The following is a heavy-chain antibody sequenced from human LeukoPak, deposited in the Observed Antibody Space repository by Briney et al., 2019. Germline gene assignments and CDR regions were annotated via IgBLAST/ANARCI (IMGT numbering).Heavy chain of an antibody. CDR2: IGTAGDT. CDR1: GFTLSNFA. D-gene: IGHD3-10*01. CDR3: ARQMTPYGNFDY. Sequence: GGSLRLSCAASGFTLSNFAMHWVRQATGKGLEWVSAIGTAGDTFYPGSVKGRFTISRENAKNSLYLQMNNLRAEDTAVYYCARQMTPYGNFDYWGQGTLVTVSS. J-gene: IGHJ4*02. V-gene: IGHV3-13*01.